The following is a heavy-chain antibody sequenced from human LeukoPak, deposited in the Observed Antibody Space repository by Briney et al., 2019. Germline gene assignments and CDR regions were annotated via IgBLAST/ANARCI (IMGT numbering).Heavy chain of an antibody. V-gene: IGHV3-21*01. J-gene: IGHJ4*02. Sequence: GGSLRLSCAASGFTFSSYSMNWGRQAPGYRLEWVSTISSSSSYIYYADSVKGRFTISRDNAKNSLYLQMNSLRAEDTAVYYCAAPYYDILTGYYRGDDYWGQGTLVTVSS. D-gene: IGHD3-9*01. CDR2: ISSSSSYI. CDR3: AAPYYDILTGYYRGDDY. CDR1: GFTFSSYS.